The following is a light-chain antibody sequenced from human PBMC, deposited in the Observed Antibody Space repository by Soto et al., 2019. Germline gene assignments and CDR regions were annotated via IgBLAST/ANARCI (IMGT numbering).Light chain of an antibody. CDR3: AAWYDSLNGVV. Sequence: VLTQPPSASGTPGQRVTIPCSGSRSNIGSNTVNWYQQRPCTAPKLLIYSNNQRPPGVPDRFSGSKSGTSASLAISGLQSEYEADYYCAAWYDSLNGVVFGGGTQLTV. CDR2: SNN. V-gene: IGLV1-44*01. J-gene: IGLJ2*01. CDR1: RSNIGSNT.